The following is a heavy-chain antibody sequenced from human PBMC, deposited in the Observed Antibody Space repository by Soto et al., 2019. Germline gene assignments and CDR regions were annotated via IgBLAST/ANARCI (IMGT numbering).Heavy chain of an antibody. Sequence: EVHLLESGGDLVQPGGSLRLSCAASGFTFSNYAMSWGRQAPGKGLDWVSGISGSAASTFYADSVKGRFTISRDNSKNTLYLPMSSLRAEDTAVYYCAKWTGRYCSGGRCYLDDAFDYWGQGTLVTVSS. J-gene: IGHJ4*02. CDR3: AKWTGRYCSGGRCYLDDAFDY. D-gene: IGHD2-15*01. CDR2: ISGSAAST. V-gene: IGHV3-23*01. CDR1: GFTFSNYA.